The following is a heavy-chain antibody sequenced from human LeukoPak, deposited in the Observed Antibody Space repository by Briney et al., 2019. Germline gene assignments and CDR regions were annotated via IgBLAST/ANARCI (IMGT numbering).Heavy chain of an antibody. CDR3: ARDTSGSSSLFDY. Sequence: GGSLRLSCAASGFTFSSYRMNWVRQAPGKGLEWVSSISSSSSYIYYADSVKGRFTISRDSAKNSLYLQMNSLRAEDTAVYYCARDTSGSSSLFDYWGQGTLVTVSS. J-gene: IGHJ4*02. CDR1: GFTFSSYR. CDR2: ISSSSSYI. D-gene: IGHD6-6*01. V-gene: IGHV3-21*01.